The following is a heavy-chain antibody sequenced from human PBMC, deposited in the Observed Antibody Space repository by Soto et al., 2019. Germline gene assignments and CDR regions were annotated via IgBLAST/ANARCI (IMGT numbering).Heavy chain of an antibody. CDR2: IFPGDSDT. Sequence: GESLKISCKASGYTFTNSWIGWVRQTPGKGLEWMGIIFPGDSDTRYNPSFQGQVTISVDNSISTAYLRWNSLKASDTATYFCARHPSSSPDNTYYYYRFDLWGQGTLVTVSS. V-gene: IGHV5-51*01. D-gene: IGHD3-16*01. CDR1: GYTFTNSW. CDR3: ARHPSSSPDNTYYYYRFDL. J-gene: IGHJ4*02.